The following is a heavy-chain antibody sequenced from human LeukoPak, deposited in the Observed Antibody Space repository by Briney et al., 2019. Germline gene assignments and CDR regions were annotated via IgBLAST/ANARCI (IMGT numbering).Heavy chain of an antibody. Sequence: SETLSLTCTVSGGSISSYYWSWIRQPPGKGLEWIGFIYYSGSTNFNPSLKSRVTMSVDTSKNQFSLKLSSVTAADTAVYYCARVGGSGWFDYWGQGTLVTVSS. CDR1: GGSISSYY. CDR2: IYYSGST. CDR3: ARVGGSGWFDY. D-gene: IGHD6-19*01. V-gene: IGHV4-59*01. J-gene: IGHJ4*02.